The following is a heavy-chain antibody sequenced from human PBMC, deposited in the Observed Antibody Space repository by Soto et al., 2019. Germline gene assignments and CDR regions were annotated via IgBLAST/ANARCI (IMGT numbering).Heavy chain of an antibody. J-gene: IGHJ4*02. Sequence: QVQLVQSGAEVKKPGASVKVSCKASGYTFTSYNINWVRLATGQGVEWMGWMNPNSGNTGYAQKVQDRVTMSSDNAISTAYMGMSSLRSEDTAGYYCARGLESSSGQIAYWGQGALVTVSS. D-gene: IGHD6-19*01. V-gene: IGHV1-8*01. CDR2: MNPNSGNT. CDR1: GYTFTSYN. CDR3: ARGLESSSGQIAY.